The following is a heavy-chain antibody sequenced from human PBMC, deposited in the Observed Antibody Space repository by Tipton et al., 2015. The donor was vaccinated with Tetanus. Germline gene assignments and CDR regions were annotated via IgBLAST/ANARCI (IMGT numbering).Heavy chain of an antibody. CDR2: ISVRGSHT. Sequence: GSLRLSCAASGFTFSNYAMAWVRQAPGKGLEWVSGISVRGSHTYYADPVKGRFSISRDNSKNTVYLQMNSLRDEDTAVYYCAKLKSRGDSSAIEHWGQGTLVTVSS. D-gene: IGHD2-21*02. CDR1: GFTFSNYA. J-gene: IGHJ4*02. V-gene: IGHV3-23*01. CDR3: AKLKSRGDSSAIEH.